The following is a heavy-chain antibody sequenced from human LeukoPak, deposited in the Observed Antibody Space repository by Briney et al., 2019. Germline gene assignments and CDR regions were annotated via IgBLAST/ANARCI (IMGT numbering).Heavy chain of an antibody. CDR3: ARDFREASYYFDY. CDR1: GFTVSSNY. Sequence: GGSLRLSCAASGFTVSSNYMSWVRQAPGKGLEWVSVIYSGGSTYYADSVKGRFTISRDNSKNTLYLQMNSLRAEDTAVYYCARDFREASYYFDYWGQGTLVTVSS. CDR2: IYSGGST. J-gene: IGHJ4*02. D-gene: IGHD3-16*02. V-gene: IGHV3-53*01.